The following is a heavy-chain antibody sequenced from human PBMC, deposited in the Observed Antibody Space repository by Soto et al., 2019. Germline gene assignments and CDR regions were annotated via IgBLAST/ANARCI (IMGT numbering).Heavy chain of an antibody. Sequence: EVQLLESGGGLVQPGGSLRLSCAASGFTFSSYAMSWVRQAPGKGLEWVSAISGSGGSTYYADSVKARFTISRDNSKNTLYLQMHSLRAEDTAVYYCAKCQFSSGWYCAFDIWGQGTMVTVSS. CDR3: AKCQFSSGWYCAFDI. CDR2: ISGSGGST. J-gene: IGHJ3*02. D-gene: IGHD6-19*01. V-gene: IGHV3-23*01. CDR1: GFTFSSYA.